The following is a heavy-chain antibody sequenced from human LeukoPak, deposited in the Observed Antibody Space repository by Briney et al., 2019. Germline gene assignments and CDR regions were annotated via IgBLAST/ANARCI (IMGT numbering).Heavy chain of an antibody. CDR3: AKGDYRGSYYYYMGV. Sequence: GRSLRLSCAASGFTFSSYDMHWVRQAPGKGLEWVAVIWYDGSNKYYADSVKGRFTISRDNSKNTLYLQMNSLRAEDTAVYYCAKGDYRGSYYYYMGVWGKGTTVTVSS. V-gene: IGHV3-33*06. CDR2: IWYDGSNK. J-gene: IGHJ6*03. CDR1: GFTFSSYD. D-gene: IGHD4-11*01.